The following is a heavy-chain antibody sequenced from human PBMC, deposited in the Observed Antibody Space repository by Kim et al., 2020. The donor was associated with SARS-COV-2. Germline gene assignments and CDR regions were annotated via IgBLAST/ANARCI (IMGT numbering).Heavy chain of an antibody. J-gene: IGHJ4*03. CDR2: INAGIGYT. CDR1: GYTFTSYA. CDR3: AKGGVVVNIASDN. D-gene: IGHD2-21*01. V-gene: IGHV1-3*01. Sequence: ASVKVSCKASGYTFTSYAMHWLRQAPGQRLEWMGGINAGIGYTNYSQKFQGRVTITTDESASTAYMELSSLRSEDTAVYYCAKGGVVVNIASDNWGQGTMVTVSS.